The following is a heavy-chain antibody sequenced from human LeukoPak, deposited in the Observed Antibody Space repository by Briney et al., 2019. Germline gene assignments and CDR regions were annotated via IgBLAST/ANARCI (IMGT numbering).Heavy chain of an antibody. Sequence: PSETLSLTCTVSRVSISSYYWSWIRQPPGKGLEWIGYISYSGSTNYNPSLKSRVTISVDTSKNHFSLRLNSVTAADTAVYYCARDGADGDYDGAFDIWGQGTMVTVSS. CDR2: ISYSGST. CDR1: RVSISSYY. V-gene: IGHV4-59*01. J-gene: IGHJ3*02. CDR3: ARDGADGDYDGAFDI. D-gene: IGHD4-17*01.